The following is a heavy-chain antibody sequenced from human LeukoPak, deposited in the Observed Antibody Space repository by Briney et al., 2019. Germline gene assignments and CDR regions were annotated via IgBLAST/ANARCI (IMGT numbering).Heavy chain of an antibody. J-gene: IGHJ5*02. D-gene: IGHD2/OR15-2a*01. V-gene: IGHV3-21*01. Sequence: GGSLRLSCAASGFTFSSYNMNWVRQAQGKGLEWVSSISSSSDYIYYADSVKGRFTISRDNAKNSLYLQMKSLRAEDTAVYYCARGKTSQNIVTRKTYNWFDPWGQGTLVTVSS. CDR2: ISSSSDYI. CDR1: GFTFSSYN. CDR3: ARGKTSQNIVTRKTYNWFDP.